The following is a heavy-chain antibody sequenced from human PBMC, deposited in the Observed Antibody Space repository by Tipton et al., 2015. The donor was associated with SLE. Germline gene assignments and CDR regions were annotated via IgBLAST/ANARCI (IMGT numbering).Heavy chain of an antibody. CDR3: ARSGGNYYMDV. Sequence: SLRLSCAASGFTFSSYGMHWVRQAPGKGLEWVAIIWYDGSNKYYADSVKGRFTISRDNSKNTLYLEMRSLRAEDTAVFYCARSGGNYYMDVWGKGTTVTVSS. CDR2: IWYDGSNK. D-gene: IGHD1-26*01. J-gene: IGHJ6*03. V-gene: IGHV3-33*01. CDR1: GFTFSSYG.